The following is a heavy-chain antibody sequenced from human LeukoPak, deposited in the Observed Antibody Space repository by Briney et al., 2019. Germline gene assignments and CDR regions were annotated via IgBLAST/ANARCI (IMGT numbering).Heavy chain of an antibody. CDR3: TTYYYDSSGPSADAFDI. D-gene: IGHD3-22*01. CDR1: GGSFSGYY. Sequence: ETLSLTCAVYGGSFSGYYWSWIRQPPGKGLEWVGRIKSKTDGGTTDYAAPVKGRFTISRDDSKNTLYLQMNSLKTEDTAVYYCTTYYYDSSGPSADAFDIWGQGTMVTVSS. J-gene: IGHJ3*02. CDR2: IKSKTDGGTT. V-gene: IGHV3-15*01.